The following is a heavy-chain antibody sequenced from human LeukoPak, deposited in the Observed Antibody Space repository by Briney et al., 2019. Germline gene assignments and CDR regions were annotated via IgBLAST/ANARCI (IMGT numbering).Heavy chain of an antibody. V-gene: IGHV3-30*02. CDR3: AKERLYYGSGSYYFDY. Sequence: GGPLRLSCAASGFTFSSYGMHWVRQAPGKGLEWVAFIRYDGSNKYYADSVKGRFTISRDNSKNTLYLQMNSLRAEDTAVYYCAKERLYYGSGSYYFDYWGQGTLVTVSS. CDR1: GFTFSSYG. D-gene: IGHD3-10*01. CDR2: IRYDGSNK. J-gene: IGHJ4*02.